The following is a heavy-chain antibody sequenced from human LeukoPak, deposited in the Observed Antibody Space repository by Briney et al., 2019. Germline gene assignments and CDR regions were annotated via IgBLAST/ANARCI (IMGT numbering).Heavy chain of an antibody. V-gene: IGHV1-2*02. CDR2: INPNSGGT. J-gene: IGHJ6*03. Sequence: GASVKVSCKASGYTFTGYYMHWVRQAPGQGLEWMGWINPNSGGTNYAQKFQGRVTMTRDTSISTAYMELSRLRSDDTAVYYCASLCDSSGYAYYYMDVWGKGTTVTVSS. CDR1: GYTFTGYY. CDR3: ASLCDSSGYAYYYMDV. D-gene: IGHD3-22*01.